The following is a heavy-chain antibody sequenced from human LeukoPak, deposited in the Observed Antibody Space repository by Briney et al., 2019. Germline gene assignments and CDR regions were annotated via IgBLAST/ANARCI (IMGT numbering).Heavy chain of an antibody. CDR1: GGSISSGGYY. J-gene: IGHJ4*02. CDR3: ARGIWFGESYIDY. V-gene: IGHV4-31*03. Sequence: SQTLSLTCTVSGGSISSGGYYWSWIRQHPGKGLEWIGYIYYSGSTYYNPSLKSRVTISVDTSKNQFSLKLSSVTAADTAVYYCARGIWFGESYIDYWGQGTLVTVSS. CDR2: IYYSGST. D-gene: IGHD3-10*01.